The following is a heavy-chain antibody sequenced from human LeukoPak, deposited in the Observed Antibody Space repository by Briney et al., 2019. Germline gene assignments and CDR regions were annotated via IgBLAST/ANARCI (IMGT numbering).Heavy chain of an antibody. CDR3: ARDSSGSLDY. D-gene: IGHD1-26*01. CDR2: ISWNGYST. J-gene: IGHJ4*02. Sequence: PGGSLRLSCAASGFTFSDYEMTWVRQAPGKGLEWVSLISWNGYSTSYGASVEGRFTISRDNNKGALNLQMSSLRTEDTAFYYCARDSSGSLDYWGQGTLVTVSS. V-gene: IGHV3-43*01. CDR1: GFTFSDYE.